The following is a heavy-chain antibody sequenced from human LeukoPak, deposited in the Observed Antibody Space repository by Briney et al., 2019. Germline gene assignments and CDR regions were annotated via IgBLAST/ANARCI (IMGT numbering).Heavy chain of an antibody. V-gene: IGHV4-59*01. CDR1: GGSISSYF. D-gene: IGHD4-17*01. J-gene: IGHJ5*02. CDR3: ARGNYGDYVLSWFDR. CDR2: IYYSGST. Sequence: PSETLSLTCTVSGGSISSYFWSWIRQPPGKGLEWIGYIYYSGSTNYNPSLKGRVTLSVDTSKNQSSLKLSSVTAADTAVYYCARGNYGDYVLSWFDRWGQGTLVTVSS.